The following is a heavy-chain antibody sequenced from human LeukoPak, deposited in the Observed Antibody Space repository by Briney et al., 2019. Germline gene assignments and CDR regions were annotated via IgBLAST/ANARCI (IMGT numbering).Heavy chain of an antibody. J-gene: IGHJ6*03. V-gene: IGHV4-4*07. CDR3: ARDIRSHNGPGGYYYYYMDV. D-gene: IGHD2-8*01. CDR1: GGSISSYY. CDR2: IYTSGST. Sequence: KPSETLSLTCTVSGGSISSYYWSWIRQPAGKGLEWIGRIYTSGSTNYNPSLKSRVTLSVDTSSNQFSLTLSSVTAADTAVYHCARDIRSHNGPGGYYYYYMDVWGKGTTVTVSS.